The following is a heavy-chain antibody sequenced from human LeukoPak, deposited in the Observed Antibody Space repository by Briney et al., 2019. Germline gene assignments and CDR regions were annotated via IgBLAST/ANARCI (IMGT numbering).Heavy chain of an antibody. V-gene: IGHV4-31*03. J-gene: IGHJ4*02. CDR1: GGSLSSGGYY. CDR3: ASEYYYDSSGYYYNY. D-gene: IGHD3-22*01. CDR2: IYYSGST. Sequence: SETLSLTCTVSGGSLSSGGYYWRWLRQHPGKGLEWLGYIYYSGSTYYNPSLKSRVTISVDTSKNQFSLKLSSVTAADTAVYYCASEYYYDSSGYYYNYWGQGTLVTVSS.